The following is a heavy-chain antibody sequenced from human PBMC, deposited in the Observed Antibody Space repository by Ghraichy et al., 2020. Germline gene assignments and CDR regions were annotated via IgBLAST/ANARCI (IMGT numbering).Heavy chain of an antibody. V-gene: IGHV4-39*01. CDR2: IYYSGST. Sequence: SETLSLTCTVSGGSISSSSYYWGWIRQPPGKGLEWIGSIYYSGSTYYNPSLKSRLTISVDTSKNQFSLKLSSVTAADTAVYYCARWDLLTGYYYSADYWGQGTLVTVSS. J-gene: IGHJ4*02. CDR3: ARWDLLTGYYYSADY. CDR1: GGSISSSSYY. D-gene: IGHD3-9*01.